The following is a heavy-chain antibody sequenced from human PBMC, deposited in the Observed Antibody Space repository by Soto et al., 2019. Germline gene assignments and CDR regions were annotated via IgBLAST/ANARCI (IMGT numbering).Heavy chain of an antibody. Sequence: SVKVSCKASGGTFSSYAISWVRQAPGQGLEWMGGIIPIFGTANYAQKFQGRVTITADESTSTAYMELSSLRSEDTAVYYCARVRDTMVRGVIRSFYYFDYWGQGTLVTVSS. CDR2: IIPIFGTA. CDR1: GGTFSSYA. J-gene: IGHJ4*02. CDR3: ARVRDTMVRGVIRSFYYFDY. V-gene: IGHV1-69*13. D-gene: IGHD3-10*01.